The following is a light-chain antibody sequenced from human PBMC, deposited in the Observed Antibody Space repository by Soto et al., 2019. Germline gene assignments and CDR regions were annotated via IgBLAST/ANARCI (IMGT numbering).Light chain of an antibody. CDR2: GAS. Sequence: DTLMTQSPATLSVSPGERATLSCRASQSVNNNLAWYQQKPGQAPRLLIHGASTMPTGIPASFSGSGSGTESTLTISSRQSEDFAIYYCQQYDNWPPITFGQGTRLETK. CDR1: QSVNNN. J-gene: IGKJ5*01. CDR3: QQYDNWPPIT. V-gene: IGKV3-15*01.